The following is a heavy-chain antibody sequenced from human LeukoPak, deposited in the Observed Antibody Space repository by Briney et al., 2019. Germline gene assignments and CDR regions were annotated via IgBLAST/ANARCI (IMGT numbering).Heavy chain of an antibody. D-gene: IGHD1-26*01. J-gene: IGHJ6*02. CDR1: GGSISSGGYY. CDR3: ASGVGGSYYYYYYGMDV. CDR2: IYYSGST. Sequence: SETLSLTCTVSGGSISSGGYYWSWIRQHPGKGLEWIGYIYYSGSTYYNPSLKSRVTISVDTSKNQFSLKLSSVTAADTAVYYCASGVGGSYYYYYYGMDVWGQGTTVTVSS. V-gene: IGHV4-31*03.